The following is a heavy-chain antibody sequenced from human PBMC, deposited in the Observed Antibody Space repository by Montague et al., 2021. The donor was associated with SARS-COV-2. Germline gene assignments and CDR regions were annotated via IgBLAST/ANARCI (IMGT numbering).Heavy chain of an antibody. CDR3: ARDSISTMIVVYYYDGMDV. CDR2: INSSSSTI. V-gene: IGHV3-48*02. D-gene: IGHD3-22*01. Sequence: SLRLSCAASGFAFSSYRMNWVRQAPGKGLEWVSFINSSSSTIYYADSVKGRFTISRVNAKNTLYLQMNSLRDEDTAVYYCARDSISTMIVVYYYDGMDVWGQGTTVTVSS. J-gene: IGHJ6*02. CDR1: GFAFSSYR.